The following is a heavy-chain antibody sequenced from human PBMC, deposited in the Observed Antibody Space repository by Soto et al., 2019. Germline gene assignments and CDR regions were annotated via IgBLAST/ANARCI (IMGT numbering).Heavy chain of an antibody. CDR3: ARAHYGDYGYGPDV. CDR1: GGSISSGGYS. V-gene: IGHV4-30-2*01. Sequence: QLQLQESGSGLVKPSQTLSLTCAVSGGSISSGGYSWSWIRQPPGKGLEWIGYIYHSGSTYYNPSLKSQVTISVDRSKNQFSLKLSSVTSADTAVYYCARAHYGDYGYGPDVWGQGTTVTVSS. D-gene: IGHD4-17*01. CDR2: IYHSGST. J-gene: IGHJ6*02.